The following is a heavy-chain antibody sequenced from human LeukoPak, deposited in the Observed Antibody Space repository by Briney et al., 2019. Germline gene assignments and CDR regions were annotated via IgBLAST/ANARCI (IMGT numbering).Heavy chain of an antibody. J-gene: IGHJ4*02. Sequence: GGSLRLSCAAPGFIFSDYCMGWVRQAPGKGLEWVANMKLDGSEEYYLDSVKGRFIISRDNANNSLSLQMNSLRTEDTAVYYCARDYCSGESCYDHWGQGTLVTVSS. CDR3: ARDYCSGESCYDH. CDR2: MKLDGSEE. V-gene: IGHV3-7*03. CDR1: GFIFSDYC. D-gene: IGHD2-15*01.